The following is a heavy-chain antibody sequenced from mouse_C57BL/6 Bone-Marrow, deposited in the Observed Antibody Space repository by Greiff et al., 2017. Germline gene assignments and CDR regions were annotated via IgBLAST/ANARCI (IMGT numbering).Heavy chain of an antibody. CDR1: GYTFTDYN. Sequence: EVQLQQSGPELVKPGASVKMSCKASGYTFTDYNMHWVKQSHGKSLEWIGYINPNNGGTSYNQKFKGKATLTVNKSSSTAYMELRSLTSEDSAVYYCARSRELGRVFDGWGQGTTLTVSS. CDR3: ARSRELGRVFDG. D-gene: IGHD4-1*01. CDR2: INPNNGGT. J-gene: IGHJ2*01. V-gene: IGHV1-22*01.